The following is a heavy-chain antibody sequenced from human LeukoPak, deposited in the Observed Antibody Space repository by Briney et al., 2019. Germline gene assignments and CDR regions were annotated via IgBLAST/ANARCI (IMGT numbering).Heavy chain of an antibody. Sequence: PVKVSCKASGGTFSSYAISWVRQAPGQGLEWMGRIIPILGIANYAQKFQGRVTITADKSTSTAYMELSSLRSEDTAVYYCARASHTIFGVVTYYGMDVWGQGTTVTVSS. CDR3: ARASHTIFGVVTYYGMDV. V-gene: IGHV1-69*04. CDR2: IIPILGIA. D-gene: IGHD3-3*01. J-gene: IGHJ6*02. CDR1: GGTFSSYA.